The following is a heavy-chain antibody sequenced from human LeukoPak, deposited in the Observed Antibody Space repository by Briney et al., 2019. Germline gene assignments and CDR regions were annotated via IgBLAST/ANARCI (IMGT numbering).Heavy chain of an antibody. D-gene: IGHD2-2*01. CDR2: ISGSGGST. CDR3: AKDRHCSSTGCYGNWFAP. J-gene: IGHJ5*02. V-gene: IGHV3-23*01. CDR1: GFTFSSYA. Sequence: GGSLRLSCAASGFTFSSYAMSWVRQAPGKGLEWVSAISGSGGSTYYADSVKRRFTISRDNSKNTLYLQMNSLRAEETAVYYCAKDRHCSSTGCYGNWFAPWSQGTLVTVSS.